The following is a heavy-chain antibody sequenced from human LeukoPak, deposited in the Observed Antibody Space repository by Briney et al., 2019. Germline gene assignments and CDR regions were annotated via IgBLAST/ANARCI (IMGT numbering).Heavy chain of an antibody. CDR3: AREGEVAAFDAFDI. J-gene: IGHJ3*02. Sequence: GGSLRLSCAASGFFFSSYEMNWVRQAPGNGLEGVSYISGSGSAIYYRDCVKGRFTISRENAENALYLQMNSLRAEDTAVYYCAREGEVAAFDAFDIWGRGTMVTVSS. CDR1: GFFFSSYE. V-gene: IGHV3-48*03. CDR2: ISGSGSAI. D-gene: IGHD6-19*01.